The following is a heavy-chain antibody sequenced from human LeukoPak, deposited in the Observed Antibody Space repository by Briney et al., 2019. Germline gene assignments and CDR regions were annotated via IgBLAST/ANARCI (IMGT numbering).Heavy chain of an antibody. CDR3: VRDGWFGELFDY. CDR1: GFTLSSYS. Sequence: GGSLRLSCAASGFTLSSYSMNWVRQPPRKGREWAPSISNSSSYIYYADSLRGRLTISSDNPNNSLSLQMTSLTAEDTAVCYCVRDGWFGELFDYWGEGTLVTVSS. J-gene: IGHJ4*02. V-gene: IGHV3-21*01. D-gene: IGHD3-10*01. CDR2: ISNSSSYI.